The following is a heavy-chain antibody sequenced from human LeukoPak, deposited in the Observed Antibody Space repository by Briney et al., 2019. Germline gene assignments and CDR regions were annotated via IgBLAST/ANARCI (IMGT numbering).Heavy chain of an antibody. CDR3: AKDSSWLQIAAAGSLDY. V-gene: IGHV1-8*01. CDR2: MNPNSGNT. J-gene: IGHJ4*02. Sequence: GASVKVSCKASGYTFTSYDINWVRQATGQGLEWMGWMNPNSGNTGYAQKFQGRVTMTRNTSISTAYMELSSLRAEDTAVYYCAKDSSWLQIAAAGSLDYWGQGTLVTVSS. CDR1: GYTFTSYD. D-gene: IGHD6-13*01.